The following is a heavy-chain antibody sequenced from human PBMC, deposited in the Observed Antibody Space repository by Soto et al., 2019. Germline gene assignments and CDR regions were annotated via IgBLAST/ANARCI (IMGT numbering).Heavy chain of an antibody. Sequence: QVRLQQWGAGLLKPSETLSLTCAVYGGSFNANYWSWVRQSPGKGLEWIGEIYYRGNTNYRPSLESRVTIFIDTSKHQFSLRLTSVTAADTGVYYCASARWNFWGQGTLVTVSS. V-gene: IGHV4-34*01. CDR2: IYYRGNT. J-gene: IGHJ4*02. CDR1: GGSFNANY. D-gene: IGHD4-17*01. CDR3: ASARWNF.